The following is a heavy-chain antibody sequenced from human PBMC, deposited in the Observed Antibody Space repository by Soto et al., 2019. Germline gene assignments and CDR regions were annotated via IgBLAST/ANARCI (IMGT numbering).Heavy chain of an antibody. J-gene: IGHJ6*02. CDR2: ISAYNGNT. CDR3: ASGGGSSSHDHPKHYYYYYGKDV. CDR1: GYTFTSDG. Sequence: ASVKVSCKASGYTFTSDGISWVRQAPGQGLGWMGWISAYNGNTNYAQKLQGRVTMTTDTSTSTAYMELRSLRSDDTAVYYCASGGGSSSHDHPKHYYYYYGKDVWGQGLTVTVSS. D-gene: IGHD6-6*01. V-gene: IGHV1-18*04.